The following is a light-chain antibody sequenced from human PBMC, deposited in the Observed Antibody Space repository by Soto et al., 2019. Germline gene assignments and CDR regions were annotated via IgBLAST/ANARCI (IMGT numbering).Light chain of an antibody. Sequence: EIVLTQSPGTLSLSPGERATLSCRASQSVSSNYITWYQQKPGQAPRRLIFGASSRATGIPDRFSGSGSGTDCTLTISRLEPEDFAVYYCQLYSRSPRQITFGQGTRLEIK. J-gene: IGKJ5*01. CDR2: GAS. CDR3: QLYSRSPRQIT. V-gene: IGKV3-20*01. CDR1: QSVSSNY.